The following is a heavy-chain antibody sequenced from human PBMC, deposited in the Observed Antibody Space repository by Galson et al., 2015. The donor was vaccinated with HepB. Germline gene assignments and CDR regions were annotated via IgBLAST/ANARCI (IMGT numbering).Heavy chain of an antibody. CDR3: ARTPPGWLHYYFDY. CDR1: GFTFSSYA. Sequence: SLRLSCAASGFTFSSYAMHWVRQAPGKGLEWVAVISYDGSNKYYADSVKGRFTISRDNSKNTLYLQMNSLRAEDTAVYYCARTPPGWLHYYFDYWGQGTLVTVSS. J-gene: IGHJ4*02. D-gene: IGHD5-24*01. CDR2: ISYDGSNK. V-gene: IGHV3-30-3*01.